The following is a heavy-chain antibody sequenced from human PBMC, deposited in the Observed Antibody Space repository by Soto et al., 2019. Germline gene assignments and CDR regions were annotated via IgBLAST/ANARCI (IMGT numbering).Heavy chain of an antibody. J-gene: IGHJ3*02. Sequence: SETLSLTSTVSGGSISSGGYYWSWIRQHPGKGLEWIGYIYYSGSTYYNPSLKSRVTISVDTSKNQFSLKLSSVTAADTAVYYCARDALGYCSGGSCSNAFGIWGQGTMVTVSS. CDR2: IYYSGST. CDR3: ARDALGYCSGGSCSNAFGI. D-gene: IGHD2-15*01. V-gene: IGHV4-31*03. CDR1: GGSISSGGYY.